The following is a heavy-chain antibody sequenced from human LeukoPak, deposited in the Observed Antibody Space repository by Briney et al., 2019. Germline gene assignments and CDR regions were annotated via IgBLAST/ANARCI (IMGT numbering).Heavy chain of an antibody. Sequence: GGSLRLSCAASGFTVSSNYMSWVRQAPGKGLVWVSRIKSDGSTTNYADSVKGRFTISRDNAKNTLYLQMNSLRAEDTAVYYCARELAVGGTWFDPWGQGTLVTVSS. V-gene: IGHV3-74*01. CDR3: ARELAVGGTWFDP. J-gene: IGHJ5*02. D-gene: IGHD6-19*01. CDR2: IKSDGSTT. CDR1: GFTVSSNY.